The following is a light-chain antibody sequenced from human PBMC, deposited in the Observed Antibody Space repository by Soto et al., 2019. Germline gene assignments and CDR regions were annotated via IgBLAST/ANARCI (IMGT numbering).Light chain of an antibody. V-gene: IGKV3-20*01. Sequence: EVVMTQSPATLYFSQGERATLSCRASQSVGNSHVAWYQQRRGLPPRLLIYGASNRATGIPDRFSGSGSGADFTLTISRLEPEDFAVYFCQQYGNSPPGTFGQGTRLEIK. J-gene: IGKJ5*01. CDR2: GAS. CDR3: QQYGNSPPGT. CDR1: QSVGNSH.